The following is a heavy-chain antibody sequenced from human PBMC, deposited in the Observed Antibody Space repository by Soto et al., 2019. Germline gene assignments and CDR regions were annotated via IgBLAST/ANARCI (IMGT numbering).Heavy chain of an antibody. D-gene: IGHD1-26*01. CDR2: IFSKDEK. CDR1: GFSLSNASIG. CDR3: ARMGYLGGSYTIDY. V-gene: IGHV2-26*01. J-gene: IGHJ4*02. Sequence: QVTLKESGPVLVKLTETLTLTCTVSGFSLSNASIGVSWLRQPPRKALVWLAHIFSKDEKSYSTSLKSRLTISKDTSISQVVLTMTNMDPVNTATYYCARMGYLGGSYTIDYWGQGTLVTVS.